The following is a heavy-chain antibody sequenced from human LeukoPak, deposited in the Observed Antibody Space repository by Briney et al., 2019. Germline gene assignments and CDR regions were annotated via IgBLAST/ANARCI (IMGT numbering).Heavy chain of an antibody. CDR1: GGSFSGYY. Sequence: SETLSLTCTVYGGSFSGYYWSWIRQPPGQGLEWVGEINHSGSTNYNPSLKSRVTISVDTSKNQFSLKLSSVTAADTAVYYCARQYGSGSYYSYWGQGTLVTVSS. V-gene: IGHV4-34*01. D-gene: IGHD3-10*01. J-gene: IGHJ4*02. CDR3: ARQYGSGSYYSY. CDR2: INHSGST.